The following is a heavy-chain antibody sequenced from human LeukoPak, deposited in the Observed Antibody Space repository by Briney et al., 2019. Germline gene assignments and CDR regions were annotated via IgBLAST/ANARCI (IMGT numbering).Heavy chain of an antibody. V-gene: IGHV4-61*05. J-gene: IGHJ4*02. Sequence: SETLSLTCTVSGGSISSSSYYWGWIRQPPGKGLEWIGYIYYSGSTNYNPSLKSRVTISVDTSKNQFSLKLSSVTAADTAVYYCARHYDSSAYWYYFDYWGQGTLVTVSS. D-gene: IGHD3-22*01. CDR2: IYYSGST. CDR1: GGSISSSSYY. CDR3: ARHYDSSAYWYYFDY.